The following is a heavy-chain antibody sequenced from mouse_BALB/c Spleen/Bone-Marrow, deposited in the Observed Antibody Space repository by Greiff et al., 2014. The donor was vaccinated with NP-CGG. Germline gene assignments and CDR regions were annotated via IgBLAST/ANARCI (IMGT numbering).Heavy chain of an antibody. Sequence: QVQLQQSGAGLVKPGASVKLSCKASGYTFTEYIIHWVKQRSGQGLEWIGWFYPGSGSIKYNEKFKDKATLTADKSSSTVYMELIRLTSEDSAVYFCAKHEGGEMGFDYWGQGTTLTVSS. J-gene: IGHJ2*01. CDR1: GYTFTEYI. V-gene: IGHV1-62-2*01. CDR3: AKHEGGEMGFDY. CDR2: FYPGSGSI. D-gene: IGHD2-3*01.